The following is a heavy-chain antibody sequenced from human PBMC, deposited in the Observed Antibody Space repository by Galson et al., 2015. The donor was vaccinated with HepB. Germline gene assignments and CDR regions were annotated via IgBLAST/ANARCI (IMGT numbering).Heavy chain of an antibody. CDR3: AREVFPYYMDV. CDR1: GYTFTGYY. J-gene: IGHJ6*03. CDR2: INPNGGGT. Sequence: SVKVSCKASGYTFTGYYMHWVRQAPGQGLEWMGRINPNGGGTNYAQKFQGRVTMTRDTSISTAYMELSRLRSDDTAVYYCAREVFPYYMDVWGKGTTVTVSS. V-gene: IGHV1-2*06. D-gene: IGHD2-21*01.